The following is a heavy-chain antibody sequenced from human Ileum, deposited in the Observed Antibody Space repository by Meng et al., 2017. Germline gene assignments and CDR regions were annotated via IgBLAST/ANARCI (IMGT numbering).Heavy chain of an antibody. CDR2: INIGNGNT. D-gene: IGHD1-26*01. CDR1: GYTFTSYT. V-gene: IGHV1-3*04. J-gene: IGHJ3*02. Sequence: QCPLGSSGAEGKKSGASVNVSCKASGYTFTSYTMHWVRPAPGQSLEWMGWINIGNGNTRYSQRLQGRVTITRDTSANTAYMELSSLTSEDTAVYYCARERSYSGNYDIWGQGAMVTVSS. CDR3: ARERSYSGNYDI.